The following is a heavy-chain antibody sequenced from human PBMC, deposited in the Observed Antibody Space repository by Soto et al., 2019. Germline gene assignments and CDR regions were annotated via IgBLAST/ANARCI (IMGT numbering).Heavy chain of an antibody. V-gene: IGHV1-58*01. CDR3: AADAAAWQQLVPSDF. D-gene: IGHD6-13*01. Sequence: SVKVSCKASGFTFTSSAVQWLRQARGQRLEWIGWIAVGSGHTNYAQKFQGRVTITRDMSTTTVDLELSSLRSEDTAVYYCAADAAAWQQLVPSDFWGQGTLVTVSS. CDR1: GFTFTSSA. CDR2: IAVGSGHT. J-gene: IGHJ4*02.